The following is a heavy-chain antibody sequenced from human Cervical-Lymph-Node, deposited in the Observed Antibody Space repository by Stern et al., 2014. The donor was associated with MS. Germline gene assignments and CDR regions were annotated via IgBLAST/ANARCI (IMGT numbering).Heavy chain of an antibody. D-gene: IGHD6-6*01. Sequence: QVQLVESGGGVVQPGRSLRLSCAASGFTFSSYGMHWVRQAPGKGLEWVAVISYDGSNKYYADSVKGRFTISRDNSKNTLYLQMNSLRAEDTAVYYCAKPRIPLAARLPVIFDYWGQGTLVTVSS. V-gene: IGHV3-30*18. J-gene: IGHJ4*02. CDR2: ISYDGSNK. CDR1: GFTFSSYG. CDR3: AKPRIPLAARLPVIFDY.